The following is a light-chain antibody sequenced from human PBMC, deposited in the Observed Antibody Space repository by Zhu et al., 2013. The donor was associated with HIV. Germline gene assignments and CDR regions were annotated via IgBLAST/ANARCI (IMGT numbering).Light chain of an antibody. CDR2: QVN. Sequence: QSALTQPPSVSGSPGQSVTISCTGTSSDVGGYTRVSWYQQPPGTAPKLMIYQVNKRPSGVPDRFSGSKSGNLASLTISGLQTEDEADYYCSSYTSTATLLFGGGTKLTVL. CDR3: SSYTSTATLL. V-gene: IGLV2-18*02. CDR1: SSDVGGYTR. J-gene: IGLJ2*01.